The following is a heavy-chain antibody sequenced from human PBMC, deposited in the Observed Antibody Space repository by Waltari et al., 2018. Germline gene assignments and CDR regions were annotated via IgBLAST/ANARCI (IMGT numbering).Heavy chain of an antibody. V-gene: IGHV3-23*04. CDR1: GFTFSSYA. CDR2: ISGSGGST. J-gene: IGHJ4*02. CDR3: ARFPYSSSSWGPFFDY. D-gene: IGHD6-13*01. Sequence: VQLVESGGGLVQPGGSLRLSCAASGFTFSSYAMSWVRHAPGKGLEWVSAISGSGGSTYYADSVKGRFTISRDNSKNTLYLQMNSLRAEDTAVYYCARFPYSSSSWGPFFDYWGQGTLVTVSS.